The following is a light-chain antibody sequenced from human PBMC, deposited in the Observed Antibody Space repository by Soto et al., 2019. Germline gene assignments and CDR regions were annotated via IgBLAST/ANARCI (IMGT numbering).Light chain of an antibody. CDR2: EVT. V-gene: IGLV2-14*01. CDR3: SSFTTTNTWV. CDR1: SSDFGSYNF. Sequence: QSALTQPASVYGSPGQSITISCTATSSDFGSYNFVSWFQQHPGKAPRLMIYEVTNRPSGVSNRFSGSKSGNTASLTISGLQAEDEADYYCSSFTTTNTWVFGGGTKLTVL. J-gene: IGLJ3*02.